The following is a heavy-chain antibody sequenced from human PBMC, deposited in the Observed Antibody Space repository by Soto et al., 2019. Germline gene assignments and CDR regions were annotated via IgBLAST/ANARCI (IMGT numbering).Heavy chain of an antibody. CDR1: GFGFNSYG. J-gene: IGHJ4*02. CDR3: EKYRGYCSGGRCWREGYLDY. Sequence: EVQLLESGGGLAQPGGSLRLSCVGSGFGFNSYGMSWVRQAPGKGLEWVSGISGSSGNTYYADSVKGRFTISRDNTKNTLYPQMNRLRAGYTTVYYCEKYRGYCSGGRCWREGYLDYWGQGTLVTVSS. D-gene: IGHD2-15*01. V-gene: IGHV3-23*01. CDR2: ISGSSGNT.